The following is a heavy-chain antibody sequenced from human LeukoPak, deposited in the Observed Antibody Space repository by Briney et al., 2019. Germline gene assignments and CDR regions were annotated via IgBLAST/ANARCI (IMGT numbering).Heavy chain of an antibody. CDR2: IYTSGST. J-gene: IGHJ3*02. Sequence: SETLSLTCTVSGGSISSGSYYWSWIRQPAGKGLEWIGRIYTSGSTNYNPSLKSRVTISVDTSKNRFSLKLSSVTAADTAVYYCMGEVGATTHAFDIWGQGTMVTVSS. CDR1: GGSISSGSYY. D-gene: IGHD1-26*01. CDR3: MGEVGATTHAFDI. V-gene: IGHV4-61*02.